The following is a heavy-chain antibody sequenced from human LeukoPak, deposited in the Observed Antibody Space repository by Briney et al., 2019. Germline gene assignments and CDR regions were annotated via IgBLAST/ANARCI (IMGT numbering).Heavy chain of an antibody. D-gene: IGHD3-10*01. CDR2: IYYSGST. J-gene: IGHJ3*02. CDR1: GGSISSSSYY. Sequence: PSETLSLTCTVSGGSISSSSYYWGWIRQPPGKGLEWIGSIYYSGSTCYNPSLKSRVTISVDTSKNQFSLKLSSVTAADTAVYYCARDLAAGGAFDIWGQGTMVTVSS. CDR3: ARDLAAGGAFDI. V-gene: IGHV4-39*07.